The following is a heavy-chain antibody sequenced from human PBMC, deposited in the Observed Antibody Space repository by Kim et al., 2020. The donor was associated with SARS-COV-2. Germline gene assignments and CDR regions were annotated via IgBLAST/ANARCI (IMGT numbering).Heavy chain of an antibody. CDR1: GFTFSSYA. CDR3: VKDHSVDSSGYYSEVAYFDY. CDR2: ISSNGGST. V-gene: IGHV3-64D*09. D-gene: IGHD3-22*01. Sequence: GGSLRLSCSASGFTFSSYAIHWVRQAPGKGLEYVSAISSNGGSTYYADSVKGRFTISRDNSKNTLYLQMSSLRAEDTAVYYCVKDHSVDSSGYYSEVAYFDYWGQGTLVTVSS. J-gene: IGHJ4*02.